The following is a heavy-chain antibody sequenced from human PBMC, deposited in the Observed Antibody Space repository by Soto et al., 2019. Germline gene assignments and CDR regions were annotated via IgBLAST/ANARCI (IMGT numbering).Heavy chain of an antibody. V-gene: IGHV3-23*01. D-gene: IGHD1-26*01. CDR2: ISDSGGST. CDR3: AKQNSGSYYALDY. J-gene: IGHJ4*02. CDR1: GFTFSKYG. Sequence: PGGSLRLSCAASGFTFSKYGMRWVRQAPGKGLEWVSAISDSGGSTYYADSVKGRFTISRDNSKNTLYMQMNSLRAEDTAVYYCAKQNSGSYYALDYWGQGTLVTVSS.